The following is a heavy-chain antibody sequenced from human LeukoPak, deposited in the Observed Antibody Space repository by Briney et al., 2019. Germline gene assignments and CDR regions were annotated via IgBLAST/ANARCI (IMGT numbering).Heavy chain of an antibody. CDR1: GGSITSDH. Sequence: SETLSLTCTVSGGSITSDHWNWIRQPPGKGLGWIGCIYYSGRTYYNPSLKSRITISVDMSKMQFSLRLTSVTAADTAVYYCARKNDFEIWGQGTLVTVSS. CDR2: IYYSGRT. J-gene: IGHJ3*02. D-gene: IGHD2/OR15-2a*01. V-gene: IGHV4-59*01. CDR3: ARKNDFEI.